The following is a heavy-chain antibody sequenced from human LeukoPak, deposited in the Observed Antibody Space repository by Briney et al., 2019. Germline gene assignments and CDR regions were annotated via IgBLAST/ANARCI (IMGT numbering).Heavy chain of an antibody. D-gene: IGHD2-15*01. V-gene: IGHV3-23*01. CDR2: ISGSGGST. Sequence: GGSLRLSCAASGFTFSSYAISWVRQAPGKGLEWVSAISGSGGSTYYADSVKGRFTISRDNSKNTLYLQMNSLRAEDTAVYYCAKDPPLGCSGGSCYSVAGDYWGQGTLVTVSS. CDR3: AKDPPLGCSGGSCYSVAGDY. J-gene: IGHJ4*02. CDR1: GFTFSSYA.